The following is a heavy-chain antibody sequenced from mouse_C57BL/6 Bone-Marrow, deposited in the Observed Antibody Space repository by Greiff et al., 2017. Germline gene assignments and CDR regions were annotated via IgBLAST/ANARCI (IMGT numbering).Heavy chain of an antibody. Sequence: EVQLVESGPGLVKPSQSLSLTCSVTGYSITSGYYWNWIRQFPGNKLEWMGYISYDGSNNYNPSLKNRISITRDTSKNQFFLKLNSVTTEDTATYYCAREEEFYYYGSSFFFAYWGQGTLVTVSA. CDR3: AREEEFYYYGSSFFFAY. D-gene: IGHD1-1*01. CDR2: ISYDGSN. V-gene: IGHV3-6*01. J-gene: IGHJ3*01. CDR1: GYSITSGYY.